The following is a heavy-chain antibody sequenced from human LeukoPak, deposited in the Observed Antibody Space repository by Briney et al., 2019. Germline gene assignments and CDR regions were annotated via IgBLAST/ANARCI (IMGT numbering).Heavy chain of an antibody. Sequence: SETLSLTCTVSGGSISSNNYYWGWIRQPPGKGLEWIGEINHSGSTNYNPSLKSRVTISVDTSKNQFSLKLSSVTAADTAVYYCARGLYDFWSGYYTGIAFDIWGQGTMVTVSS. CDR3: ARGLYDFWSGYYTGIAFDI. V-gene: IGHV4-39*07. D-gene: IGHD3-3*01. CDR1: GGSISSNNYY. J-gene: IGHJ3*02. CDR2: INHSGST.